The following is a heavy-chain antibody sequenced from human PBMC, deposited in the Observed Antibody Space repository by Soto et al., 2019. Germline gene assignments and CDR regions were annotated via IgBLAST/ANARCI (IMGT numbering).Heavy chain of an antibody. D-gene: IGHD2-8*01. Sequence: QVQLVQSGAEVKKPGASVKVSCKASGYSFTDYHIHWVRQAPGQGLEWLGRINPKSGGTSTAQKFQGWVAMTTDTSISTASVELTRLTSDDTAIYYCARGDSTDCSNGVCSFFYNHDMDVGGQGTTVTVSS. CDR3: ARGDSTDCSNGVCSFFYNHDMDV. CDR2: INPKSGGT. CDR1: GYSFTDYH. J-gene: IGHJ6*02. V-gene: IGHV1-2*04.